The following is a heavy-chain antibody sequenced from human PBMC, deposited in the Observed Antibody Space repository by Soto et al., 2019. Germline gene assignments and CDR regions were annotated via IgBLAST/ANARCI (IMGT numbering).Heavy chain of an antibody. J-gene: IGHJ4*02. CDR2: IKQDGSEK. D-gene: IGHD3-22*01. CDR3: ARDLRALGGYYDRSGYYPMVCPLDY. Sequence: EVQLVESGGGLVQPGGSLRLSCAASGFTFSSYWMSWVRQAPGKGLEWVANIKQDGSEKYYVDSVKGRFTISRDNAKNSLYLQMNSLRAEDTAVYYCARDLRALGGYYDRSGYYPMVCPLDYWGQGTLVTVSS. CDR1: GFTFSSYW. V-gene: IGHV3-7*05.